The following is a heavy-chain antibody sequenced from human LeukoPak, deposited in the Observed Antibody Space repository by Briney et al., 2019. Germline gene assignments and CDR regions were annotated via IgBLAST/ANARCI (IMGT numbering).Heavy chain of an antibody. CDR3: ATYRIVGATDWYFDL. D-gene: IGHD1-26*01. CDR2: IYYSGNT. CDR1: GGSISSYY. V-gene: IGHV4-59*08. Sequence: PSETLSLTCTVSGGSISSYYWSWIRQPPGKGLEWIGYIYYSGNTNYNPSLKSRVTMSLDTSKNQFSLKLSSVTAADTAVYYCATYRIVGATDWYFDLWGRGTLVTVSS. J-gene: IGHJ2*01.